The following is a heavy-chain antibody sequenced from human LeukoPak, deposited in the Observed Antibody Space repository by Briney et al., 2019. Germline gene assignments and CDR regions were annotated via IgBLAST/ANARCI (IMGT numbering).Heavy chain of an antibody. D-gene: IGHD3-16*01. Sequence: PGGSLRLSCVVSGFRFDDYGTHWVRQAPGKGLEWVSGISWSGTTTGYADSVKGRFTISRDSAKNSLYLQMDSLRVEDTGLYYCAKDESTGGFAPGYFYGMGVWGQGTTVTVSS. CDR2: ISWSGTTT. CDR1: GFRFDDYG. V-gene: IGHV3-9*01. J-gene: IGHJ6*02. CDR3: AKDESTGGFAPGYFYGMGV.